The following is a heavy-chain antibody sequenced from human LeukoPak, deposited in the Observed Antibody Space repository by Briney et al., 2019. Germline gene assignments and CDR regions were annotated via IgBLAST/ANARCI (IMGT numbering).Heavy chain of an antibody. CDR1: GFTVSSNY. V-gene: IGHV3-66*01. D-gene: IGHD5-12*01. CDR3: AKESRVRSMGGYVGY. CDR2: IYSGGST. J-gene: IGHJ4*02. Sequence: GGSLRLSCAASGFTVSSNYMSWVRQAPGKGLEWVSVIYSGGSTYYADSVKGRFTISRDNSKNTLYLQMNSLRAEDTAVYYCAKESRVRSMGGYVGYWGQGTLVTVSS.